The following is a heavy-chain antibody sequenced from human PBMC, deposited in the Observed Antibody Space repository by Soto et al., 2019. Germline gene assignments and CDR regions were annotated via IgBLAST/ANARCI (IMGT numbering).Heavy chain of an antibody. Sequence: QVQLVQSGAEVKKPGSSVKVSCKASGGTFSSYAIRWVRQAPGQGLEWMGGIIPILGTENYEQKFQGRVTNTADESKSTAYKELSSLRSEDTAVYYCARGQRSYYYYGMDVWGQGTTVTVSS. J-gene: IGHJ6*02. CDR1: GGTFSSYA. CDR2: IIPILGTE. V-gene: IGHV1-69*01. CDR3: ARGQRSYYYYGMDV.